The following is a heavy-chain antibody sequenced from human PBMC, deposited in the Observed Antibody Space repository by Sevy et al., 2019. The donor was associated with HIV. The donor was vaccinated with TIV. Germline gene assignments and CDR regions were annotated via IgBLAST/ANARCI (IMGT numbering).Heavy chain of an antibody. D-gene: IGHD3-22*01. J-gene: IGHJ4*02. CDR2: IIPIFGTA. Sequence: ASVKVSCKASGGTFSSYAISWVRQAPGQGLEWMGGIIPIFGTANYAQMFQGRVTITADKSTSTAYMELSSLRSEDTAVYYCAGAYYYDSSGYYYDYWGQGTLVTVSS. CDR1: GGTFSSYA. CDR3: AGAYYYDSSGYYYDY. V-gene: IGHV1-69*06.